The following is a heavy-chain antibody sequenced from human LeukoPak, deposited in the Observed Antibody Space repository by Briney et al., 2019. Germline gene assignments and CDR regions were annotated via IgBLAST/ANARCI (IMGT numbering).Heavy chain of an antibody. CDR2: ISGSGGST. J-gene: IGHJ4*02. Sequence: GGSLRLSCAASGFTFSSYAMSWVRQAPGKGLEWVSAISGSGGSTYYADSVKGRFTISRDNSKNTLYLQMNSLRAEDTAVYYXXXXXAPTIVVVTPNYWGQGTLVTVSS. CDR3: XXXXAPTIVVVTPNY. D-gene: IGHD3-22*01. V-gene: IGHV3-23*01. CDR1: GFTFSSYA.